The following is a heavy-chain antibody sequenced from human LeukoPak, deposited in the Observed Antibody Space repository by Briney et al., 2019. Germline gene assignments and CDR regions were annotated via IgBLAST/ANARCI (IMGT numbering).Heavy chain of an antibody. CDR2: INAGNGNT. CDR3: ARDYYGSGSSYLSYYFDY. CDR1: GYTFTSYA. V-gene: IGHV1-3*01. Sequence: ASVKVSCKASGYTFTSYAMHWVRQAPGQRLEWMGWINAGNGNTKYSQKFQGRVTITRDTSASTAYMELSSLRSEDTAVNYCARDYYGSGSSYLSYYFDYWGQGTLVTVSS. D-gene: IGHD3-10*01. J-gene: IGHJ4*02.